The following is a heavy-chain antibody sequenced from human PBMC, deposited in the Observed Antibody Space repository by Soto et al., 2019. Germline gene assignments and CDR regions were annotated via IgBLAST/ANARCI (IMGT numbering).Heavy chain of an antibody. CDR3: ARGVSAGVDY. J-gene: IGHJ4*02. V-gene: IGHV1-8*01. CDR1: GYSFTSLD. CDR2: MEPSTGRT. Sequence: QVQLVQSGAEVREPGASVKVSCKASGYSFTSLDINWVRQTAGQGLEWMGWMEPSTGRTGYAQKFQGIVTTTRDTSINTAYMELTTLTSDDTAFYYCARGVSAGVDYWGQGTLVIVSS. D-gene: IGHD1-26*01.